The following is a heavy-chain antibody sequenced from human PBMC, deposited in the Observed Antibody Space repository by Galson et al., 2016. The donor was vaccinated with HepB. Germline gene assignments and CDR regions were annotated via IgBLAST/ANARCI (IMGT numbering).Heavy chain of an antibody. CDR2: ISYDGSDK. V-gene: IGHV3-30*18. D-gene: IGHD3-10*01. CDR3: AKDGYYYGSGIDIHFDY. Sequence: TFSRYGMHWVRRAPGKGLQWVAVISYDGSDKQYADSVKGRFTVSRDNSKNTVSLHMNSLRPEDTAVYYCAKDGYYYGSGIDIHFDYWGRGTLVTVSS. J-gene: IGHJ4*02. CDR1: TFSRYG.